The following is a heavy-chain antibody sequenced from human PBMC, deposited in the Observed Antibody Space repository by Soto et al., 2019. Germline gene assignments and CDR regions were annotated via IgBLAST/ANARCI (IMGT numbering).Heavy chain of an antibody. Sequence: EVQLVESGGGLVKPGGSLRLSCAAFGFSFKTYSMNWVRQAPGEGPEWVSSISTGSDYIYYANSVKGRFTISRDNAKNSLFLQMNSLTAEDTAVYYCARDRGEHYATYAVDVWGQGTTVTVSS. CDR2: ISTGSDYI. V-gene: IGHV3-21*02. CDR1: GFSFKTYS. J-gene: IGHJ6*02. CDR3: ARDRGEHYATYAVDV. D-gene: IGHD3-10*01.